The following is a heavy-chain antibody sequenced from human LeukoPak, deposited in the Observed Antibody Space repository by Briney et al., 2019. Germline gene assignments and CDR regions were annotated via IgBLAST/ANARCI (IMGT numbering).Heavy chain of an antibody. CDR2: IYHSGST. CDR3: ASPSTGIAAAGHGVFDY. Sequence: SETLPLTCAVSGYSISSGYYWGWIRQPPGKGLEWIGSIYHSGSTYYNPSLKSRVTISVDTSKNQFSLKLSSVTAADTAVYYCASPSTGIAAAGHGVFDYWGQGTLVTVSS. CDR1: GYSISSGYY. J-gene: IGHJ4*02. D-gene: IGHD6-13*01. V-gene: IGHV4-38-2*01.